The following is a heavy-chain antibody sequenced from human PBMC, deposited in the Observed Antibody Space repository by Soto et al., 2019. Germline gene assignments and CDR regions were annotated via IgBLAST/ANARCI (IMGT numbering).Heavy chain of an antibody. D-gene: IGHD6-19*01. CDR1: GYTFTGYY. CDR3: ARDKGVGQWLWDDAFGI. CDR2: INPNSGVT. J-gene: IGHJ3*02. Sequence: ASVKVSCKASGYTFTGYYMHWVRQAPGQGLEWMGWINPNSGVTNYAQKFQGRVTMTRHTSISKAYMELSRLASDDTAVYYGARDKGVGQWLWDDAFGIWGLGTMVTVSS. V-gene: IGHV1-2*02.